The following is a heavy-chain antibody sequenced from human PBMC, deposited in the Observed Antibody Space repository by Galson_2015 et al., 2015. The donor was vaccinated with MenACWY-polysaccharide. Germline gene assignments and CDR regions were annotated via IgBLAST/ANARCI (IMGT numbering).Heavy chain of an antibody. CDR3: AKAVVATALLDY. CDR2: IGGSGLTT. J-gene: IGHJ4*02. CDR1: GFTFGSYA. V-gene: IGHV3-23*01. Sequence: SLRLSCAASGFTFGSYAMGWVRQAPGKGLEWVSSIGGSGLTTFYAESVKGRFTISRDNAQNILSLQMNSLRADDTAIYYCAKAVVATALLDYWGQGTLVTVSS. D-gene: IGHD2-21*02.